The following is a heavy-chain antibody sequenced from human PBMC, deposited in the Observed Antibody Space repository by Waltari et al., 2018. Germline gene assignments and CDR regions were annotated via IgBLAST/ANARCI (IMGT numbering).Heavy chain of an antibody. CDR2: IYYSGST. D-gene: IGHD3-3*01. V-gene: IGHV4-39*07. Sequence: QLQLQESGPGLVKPSETLSLTCTVPGGSISRSSYHWGWIRQPPGKGLEWIGSIYYSGSTYYNPSLKSRVTISVDTSKNQFSLKLSSVTAADTAVYYCARENLFDFWSGYQYFDYWGQGTLVTVSS. J-gene: IGHJ4*02. CDR3: ARENLFDFWSGYQYFDY. CDR1: GGSISRSSYH.